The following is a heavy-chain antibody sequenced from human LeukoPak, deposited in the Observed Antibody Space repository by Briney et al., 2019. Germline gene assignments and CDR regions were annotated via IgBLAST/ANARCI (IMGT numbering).Heavy chain of an antibody. V-gene: IGHV3-48*03. J-gene: IGHJ6*03. Sequence: GGSLRLSCAASGFTFSSYEMNWVRQAPGKGLEWVSYISSSGSTIYYADSVKGRFTIYRDNAKNSLYLQMNSLRAEDTAAYYCARDRAAGRGLYYYYYYMDVWGKGTTVTVSS. CDR2: ISSSGSTI. D-gene: IGHD6-13*01. CDR1: GFTFSSYE. CDR3: ARDRAAGRGLYYYYYYMDV.